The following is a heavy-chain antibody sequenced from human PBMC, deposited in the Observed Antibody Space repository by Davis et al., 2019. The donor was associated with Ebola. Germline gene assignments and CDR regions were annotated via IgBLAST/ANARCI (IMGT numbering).Heavy chain of an antibody. CDR3: ARWAAAAVNYFDY. CDR2: ISTSSRTI. D-gene: IGHD6-13*01. V-gene: IGHV3-48*04. Sequence: GESLKISCAASGFSFSSYSMNWVRQAPGKGLEWLSYISTSSRTIYYADSVKGRFTISRDNAKNSLYLQMNSLRAEDTAVYYCARWAAAAVNYFDYWGQGTLVTVSS. J-gene: IGHJ4*02. CDR1: GFSFSSYS.